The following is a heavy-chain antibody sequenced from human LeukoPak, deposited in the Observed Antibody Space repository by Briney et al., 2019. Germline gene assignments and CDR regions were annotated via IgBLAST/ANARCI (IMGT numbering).Heavy chain of an antibody. D-gene: IGHD6-19*01. CDR1: GGSISSGTYY. J-gene: IGHJ5*02. Sequence: SQTLSLTCTVSGGSISSGTYYWSWIRQPAGKGLEWIGRMSSSGISTYSPSLKSRVTISIDTSRNQFSMNLNSVTAADTAVYYCAKGAGPPWFDPWGQGTLVTVSS. CDR2: MSSSGIS. V-gene: IGHV4-61*02. CDR3: AKGAGPPWFDP.